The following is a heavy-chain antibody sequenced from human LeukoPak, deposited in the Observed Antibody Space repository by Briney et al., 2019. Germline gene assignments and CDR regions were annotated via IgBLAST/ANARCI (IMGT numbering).Heavy chain of an antibody. CDR1: GFTFSSYE. J-gene: IGHJ3*02. D-gene: IGHD1-7*01. Sequence: PGGSLRLSCAASGFTFSSYEMNWVRQAPGKGLEWVSYTSSGGSTIYYADSVKGRFTISRDNAKNSLYLQMNSLRAEDTAVYYCARDELRTGAFDIWGQGTMVTVSS. CDR3: ARDELRTGAFDI. CDR2: TSSGGSTI. V-gene: IGHV3-48*03.